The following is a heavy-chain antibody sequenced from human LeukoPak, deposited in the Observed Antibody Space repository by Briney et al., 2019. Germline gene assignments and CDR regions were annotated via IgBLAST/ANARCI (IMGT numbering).Heavy chain of an antibody. V-gene: IGHV3-9*01. CDR3: VKSSGNYYLLWYFDL. CDR1: GFTFSSYA. J-gene: IGHJ2*01. CDR2: ISWNSGSI. Sequence: GGSLRLSCAASGFTFSSYAMHWVRQVPGKGLEWVSGISWNSGSIGYADSVRGRFTISRDNAKNSLYLQMNSLRTEDTALYFCVKSSGNYYLLWYFDLWGRGTLVTVSS. D-gene: IGHD1-26*01.